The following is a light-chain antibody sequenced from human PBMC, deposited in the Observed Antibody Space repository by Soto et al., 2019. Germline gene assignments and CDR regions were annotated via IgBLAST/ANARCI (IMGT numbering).Light chain of an antibody. CDR2: DTN. J-gene: IGLJ2*01. CDR3: LLSYRGVGV. Sequence: QTVVTQAPSLTVSPGGTVTLTCGSNTGAVTTGHYPYWFQQKPGQAPRTLIYDTNNKHSWTPARFSGSLLGGKAALTLSGAQPEDEADYYCLLSYRGVGVFGGGTKLTVL. CDR1: TGAVTTGHY. V-gene: IGLV7-46*01.